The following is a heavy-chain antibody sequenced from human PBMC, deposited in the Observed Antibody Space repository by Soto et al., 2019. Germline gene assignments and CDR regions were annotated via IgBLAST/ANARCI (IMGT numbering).Heavy chain of an antibody. CDR2: ISGSGGNT. D-gene: IGHD6-19*01. J-gene: IGHJ4*02. V-gene: IGHV3-23*01. Sequence: GGSLRLSCAASGFTFSSYAMSWVRQAPGKGLEWVSVISGSGGNTYYADSVKGRFTISRDNSKNTVYLQMNSLRAEDTAVYYCARNRGGGWLYDFDYWGQGTLVTVSS. CDR1: GFTFSSYA. CDR3: ARNRGGGWLYDFDY.